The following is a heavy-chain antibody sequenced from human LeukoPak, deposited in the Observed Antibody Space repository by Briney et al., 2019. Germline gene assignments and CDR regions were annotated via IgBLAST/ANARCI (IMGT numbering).Heavy chain of an antibody. V-gene: IGHV4-61*01. D-gene: IGHD4-17*01. CDR1: GDSVSSGRYY. CDR3: ATPGPNYGAYAYDS. CDR2: IYYTGTT. J-gene: IGHJ4*02. Sequence: SETLSLTCTVSGDSVSSGRYYWTWIRQPPGKALEWIGYIYYTGTTAYNPSLKSRVTISIDMSKNQFSLKLSSVTAADTAIYYCATPGPNYGAYAYDSWGQGTLVPVSS.